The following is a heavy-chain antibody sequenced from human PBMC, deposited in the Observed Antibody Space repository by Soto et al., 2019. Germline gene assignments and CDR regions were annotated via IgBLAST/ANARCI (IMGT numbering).Heavy chain of an antibody. CDR3: GPRGAVADPRGY. Sequence: SETLSLTCAVYGGSFSDFYLTWFRQPPGKGLEWIGEINHSGSTNYNPSLKSRVAISVDTSKNQFSLNLTSVTAADTAVYYCGPRGAVADPRGYWGQGTLVTVSS. CDR2: INHSGST. V-gene: IGHV4-34*01. CDR1: GGSFSDFY. D-gene: IGHD6-19*01. J-gene: IGHJ4*02.